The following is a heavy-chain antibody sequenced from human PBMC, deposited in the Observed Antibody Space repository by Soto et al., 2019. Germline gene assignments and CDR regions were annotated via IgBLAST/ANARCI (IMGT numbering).Heavy chain of an antibody. CDR2: INADGSS. V-gene: IGHV3-53*02. CDR3: ASIAVAEGFDP. Sequence: EVQLVETGGDLIQPGGSLRLSCAASGFSVSIYYMSWVRQAPGKGLEWVSIINADGSSYYADAVKGRFNISRDNSKNTVDLQMNSLRAEDTAVYYCASIAVAEGFDPWGQGTLVTVSS. CDR1: GFSVSIYY. J-gene: IGHJ5*02. D-gene: IGHD6-19*01.